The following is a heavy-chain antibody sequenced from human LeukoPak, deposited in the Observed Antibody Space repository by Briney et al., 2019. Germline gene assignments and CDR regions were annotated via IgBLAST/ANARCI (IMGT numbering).Heavy chain of an antibody. J-gene: IGHJ4*02. V-gene: IGHV6-1*01. CDR3: ARDLYCSNFACSFDS. CDR2: TYYRSQWYN. Sequence: SQTLSPTCAISGDSVSSDSVAWNWIRQSPSRGLEWLGRTYYRSQWYNEYALSLRSRITINADTSKNQFSLHLNSVTPEDTAVYYCARDLYCSNFACSFDSWGQGTLVTVSS. D-gene: IGHD2-2*01. CDR1: GDSVSSDSVA.